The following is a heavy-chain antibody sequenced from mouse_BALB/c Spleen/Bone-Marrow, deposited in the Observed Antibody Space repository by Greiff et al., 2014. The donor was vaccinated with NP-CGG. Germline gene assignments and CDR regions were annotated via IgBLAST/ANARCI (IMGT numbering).Heavy chain of an antibody. Sequence: VQLQLSGAELVKSGASVKLSCKASGYAFTRYYMYWVKQRPGQGLEWIGGINPYNGGTHFNEKFKSKATLTVDKSSSTAYMQLNSLTSEDSAVYYCSLLGDYWGQGTTLTVSS. J-gene: IGHJ2*01. CDR3: SLLGDY. CDR2: INPYNGGT. D-gene: IGHD1-1*01. V-gene: IGHV1-53*01. CDR1: GYAFTRYY.